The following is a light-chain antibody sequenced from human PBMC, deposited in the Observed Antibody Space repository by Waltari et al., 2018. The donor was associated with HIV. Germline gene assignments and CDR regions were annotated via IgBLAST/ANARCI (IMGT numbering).Light chain of an antibody. Sequence: QLVLTQSPSASASLGASVKLTCTLSSGHTSNAIAWHQQQPEKGPRFLLKINTDGSHDRGDGIPDRFSGSSSGAERYLTISSLQSEDEVDYYCQAWGAGIRVFGGGTKLTVL. V-gene: IGLV4-69*01. CDR2: INTDGSH. CDR3: QAWGAGIRV. CDR1: SGHTSNA. J-gene: IGLJ3*02.